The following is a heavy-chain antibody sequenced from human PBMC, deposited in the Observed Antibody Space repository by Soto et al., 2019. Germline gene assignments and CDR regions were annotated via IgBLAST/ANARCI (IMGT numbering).Heavy chain of an antibody. CDR1: GGTFSSYA. V-gene: IGHV1-69*13. CDR2: IVPMFGRP. CDR3: ARAAAAQGNYYYSIDV. D-gene: IGHD6-13*01. Sequence: SVKVSCKASGGTFSSYAISWVRQAPGQGLEWMGGIVPMFGRPHYGQKFHGRVTITADESTSTAYMELSSLRSEDTAAYYCARAAAAQGNYYYSIDVWGQGSTVTVSS. J-gene: IGHJ6*02.